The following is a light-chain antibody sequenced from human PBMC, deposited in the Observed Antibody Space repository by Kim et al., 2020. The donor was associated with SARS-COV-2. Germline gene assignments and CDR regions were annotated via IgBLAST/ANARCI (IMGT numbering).Light chain of an antibody. Sequence: QSALTQPASVSGSPGQSITISCTGTSSDVASYNFVSWYQQHPGKAPKLIIYEVNKRPSGVSNRFSGSKSGNTASLTISGLQAEDEAEYYCCSCAVSSIWVFGGGTQLTVL. CDR1: SSDVASYNF. J-gene: IGLJ3*02. V-gene: IGLV2-23*02. CDR2: EVN. CDR3: CSCAVSSIWV.